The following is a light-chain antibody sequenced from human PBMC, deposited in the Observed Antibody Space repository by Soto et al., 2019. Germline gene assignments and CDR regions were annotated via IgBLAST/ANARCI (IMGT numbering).Light chain of an antibody. J-gene: IGKJ1*01. V-gene: IGKV1-5*01. CDR2: DAS. Sequence: DIQMTQSPSTLSASVGDRVTITCWASQSISSWLAWYQQKPGRAPNLLISDASSLESGVPSRFSGSGSGTEFTLTISSLQPDDFATYYCQQYGLYWSFGQGTKVEIK. CDR3: QQYGLYWS. CDR1: QSISSW.